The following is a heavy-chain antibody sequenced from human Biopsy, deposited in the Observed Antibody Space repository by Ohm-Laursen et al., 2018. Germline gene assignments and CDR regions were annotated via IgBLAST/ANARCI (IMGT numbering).Heavy chain of an antibody. V-gene: IGHV4-4*07. CDR2: VYTSGST. J-gene: IGHJ3*02. CDR3: ARDYGLELGGLEAFDI. CDR1: GGSLQIYY. Sequence: ETLSLLCTVSGGSLQIYYRRWIRQPSGKGLEWIGRVYTSGSTSYNPSLESRVTMSVVTSKNQFSLKVTSMTTADTALYYCARDYGLELGGLEAFDIWGQGTMVTVSS. D-gene: IGHD1-7*01.